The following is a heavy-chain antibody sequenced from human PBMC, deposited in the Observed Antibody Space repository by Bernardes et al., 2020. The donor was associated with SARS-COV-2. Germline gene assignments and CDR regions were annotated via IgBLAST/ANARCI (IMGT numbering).Heavy chain of an antibody. J-gene: IGHJ4*01. CDR1: GFTFSHFA. Sequence: GGSLRLSCAASGFTFSHFAMSWVRQAPGKGLEWVSAISGSGTSTYHADSVKGRFTVSRDNSKNTLYLQMNSLRAEDTAVYFCAKDMEVIHGYYFDPWGLGTLVTVSS. CDR2: ISGSGTST. V-gene: IGHV3-23*01. D-gene: IGHD2-21*01. CDR3: AKDMEVIHGYYFDP.